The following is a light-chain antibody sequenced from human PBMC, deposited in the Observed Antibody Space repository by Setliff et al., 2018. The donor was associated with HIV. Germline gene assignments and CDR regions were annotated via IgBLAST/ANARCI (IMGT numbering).Light chain of an antibody. V-gene: IGLV2-23*01. Sequence: QSVLAQPASVSGSPGQSITISCTGTSSDVGGYNYVSWYQQHPGKAPKLMIYEGTKRPSGVSNRISGSKSGNTASLTISGLQAADEADYYCCSYAGTTTFVFGTGTKVTVL. CDR1: SSDVGGYNY. CDR2: EGT. J-gene: IGLJ1*01. CDR3: CSYAGTTTFV.